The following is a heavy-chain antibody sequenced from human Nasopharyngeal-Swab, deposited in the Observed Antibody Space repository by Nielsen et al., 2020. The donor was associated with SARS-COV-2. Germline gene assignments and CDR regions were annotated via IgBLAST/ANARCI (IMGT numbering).Heavy chain of an antibody. Sequence: GESLKISCATSGFTFSSYAMHWVRQAPGKGLEWVAVISHDGSVKFYADSVKGRFSISRDTSRSTLYLQLNSLRAEDTALYYCAKADRGGSYFSQYYYYMDVWGTGTTVTVSS. CDR3: AKADRGGSYFSQYYYYMDV. J-gene: IGHJ6*03. CDR1: GFTFSSYA. V-gene: IGHV3-30*18. D-gene: IGHD1-26*01. CDR2: ISHDGSVK.